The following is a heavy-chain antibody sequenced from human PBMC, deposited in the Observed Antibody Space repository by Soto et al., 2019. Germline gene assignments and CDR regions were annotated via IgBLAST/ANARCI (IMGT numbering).Heavy chain of an antibody. Sequence: GGSLRLSCAASGFTFSSYSMSWVRQAPGKGLEWVSSISSSSSYIYYADSVKGRFTISRDNAKNSLYLQMNSLRAEDTAVYYCARELVVVVPAAIPLDYWGQGTLVTVSS. CDR3: ARELVVVVPAAIPLDY. D-gene: IGHD2-2*01. CDR1: GFTFSSYS. CDR2: ISSSSSYI. J-gene: IGHJ4*02. V-gene: IGHV3-21*01.